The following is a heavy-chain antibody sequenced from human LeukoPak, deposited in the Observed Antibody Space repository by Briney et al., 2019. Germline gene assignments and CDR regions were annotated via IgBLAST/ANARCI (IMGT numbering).Heavy chain of an antibody. Sequence: GESLRLSCEASGFIFSNYGMHWVRQAPGKGLEWLALIWYEGQTKFYADSVKGRFTISRDNSGNTLFLHMTNRRVEDTAVYYCAREWGRIAVAGGPGYWGQGALVTVSS. V-gene: IGHV3-33*01. CDR3: AREWGRIAVAGGPGY. J-gene: IGHJ4*02. D-gene: IGHD6-19*01. CDR1: GFIFSNYG. CDR2: IWYEGQTK.